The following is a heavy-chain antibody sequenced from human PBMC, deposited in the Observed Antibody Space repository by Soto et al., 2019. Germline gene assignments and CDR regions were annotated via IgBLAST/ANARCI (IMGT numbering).Heavy chain of an antibody. CDR1: GFTFSSYG. V-gene: IGHV3-33*01. Sequence: GGSLRLSCAASGFTFSSYGMHWVRQAPGKGLEWVAVIWYDGSNKYYADSVKGRFTISRDNSKNTLYLQMNSLRAEDTAVYYCARDHGSLLGPYFDYWGQGTLVTVSS. CDR3: ARDHGSLLGPYFDY. J-gene: IGHJ4*02. D-gene: IGHD6-19*01. CDR2: IWYDGSNK.